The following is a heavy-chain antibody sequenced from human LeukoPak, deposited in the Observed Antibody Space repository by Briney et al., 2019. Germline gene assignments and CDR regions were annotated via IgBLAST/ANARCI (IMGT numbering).Heavy chain of an antibody. CDR3: ARRELLDAFDI. Sequence: PSQTLSLTCTVSGGSISSGSYYWSWIRQPAGKGLEWIGRIYTSGSTNYNPSLKSRVTISVDTSMNQFSLKLSSVTAADTAVYYCARRELLDAFDIWGQGTMVTVSS. V-gene: IGHV4-61*02. J-gene: IGHJ3*02. D-gene: IGHD1-26*01. CDR2: IYTSGST. CDR1: GGSISSGSYY.